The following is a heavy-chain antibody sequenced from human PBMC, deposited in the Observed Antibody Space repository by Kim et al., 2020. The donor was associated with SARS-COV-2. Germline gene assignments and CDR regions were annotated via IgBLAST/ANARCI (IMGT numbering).Heavy chain of an antibody. J-gene: IGHJ3*02. CDR3: ARVRRDLYNLGAFVI. Sequence: ASVKVSCKASGYTFTSYYMHWVRQAPGQGLEWMGIINPSGGSTSYAQKFQGRVTMTRDTSMSTVYMELSSLRSEDTAVYYCARVRRDLYNLGAFVIWGQGTLVTASS. CDR1: GYTFTSYY. D-gene: IGHD2-2*02. V-gene: IGHV1-46*01. CDR2: INPSGGST.